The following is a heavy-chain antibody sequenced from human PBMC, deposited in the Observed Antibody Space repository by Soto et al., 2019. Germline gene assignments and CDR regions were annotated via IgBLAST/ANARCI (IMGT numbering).Heavy chain of an antibody. CDR1: GGSVRRGNYY. CDR2: ISNSGRT. Sequence: QVQLQESGPGLVKPSQTLSLTCTVSGGSVRRGNYYWSCIRQFPGKGLEWIGYISNSGRTHYNPSLMSRITRLVDTAQNQFFLELRSVTAADTALYYCARADYATGSYYPDYWGQGTLVTVSS. V-gene: IGHV4-31*03. D-gene: IGHD3-10*01. J-gene: IGHJ4*02. CDR3: ARADYATGSYYPDY.